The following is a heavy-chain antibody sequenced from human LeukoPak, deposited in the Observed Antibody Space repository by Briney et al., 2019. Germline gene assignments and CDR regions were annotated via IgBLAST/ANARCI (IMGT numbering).Heavy chain of an antibody. CDR1: GFTVSSNY. CDR3: AREDYGRSRYYYGMDV. V-gene: IGHV3-66*01. Sequence: GGSLRLSCAASGFTVSSNYMSWVRQAPGKGLEWVSVIYSGGSTYYADSVKGRFTIPRDNSKNTLYLQMNSLRAEDTAVYYCAREDYGRSRYYYGMDVWGQGTTVTVSS. CDR2: IYSGGST. D-gene: IGHD4-17*01. J-gene: IGHJ6*02.